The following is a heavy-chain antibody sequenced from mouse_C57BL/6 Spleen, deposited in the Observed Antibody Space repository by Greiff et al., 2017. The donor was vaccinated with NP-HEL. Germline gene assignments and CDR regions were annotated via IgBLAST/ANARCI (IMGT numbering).Heavy chain of an antibody. CDR2: INPSSGYT. CDR1: GYTFTSYW. V-gene: IGHV1-7*01. D-gene: IGHD2-1*01. Sequence: LVESGAELAKPGASVKLSCKASGYTFTSYWMHWVKQRPGQGLEWIGYINPSSGYTKYNQKFKDKATLTADKSSSTAYMQLSSLTYEDSAVYYCASSLIYYGKGDYFDYWGQGTTLTVSS. CDR3: ASSLIYYGKGDYFDY. J-gene: IGHJ2*01.